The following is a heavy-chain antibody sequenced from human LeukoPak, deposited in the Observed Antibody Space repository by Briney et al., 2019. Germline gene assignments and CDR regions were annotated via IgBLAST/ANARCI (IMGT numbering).Heavy chain of an antibody. CDR1: GFTFSSYG. Sequence: GRSLRLSCAASGFTFSSYGMHWVRQAPGKGLEWVAVIWYDGSNKYYADSVKGRFTISRDNSENTLYLQMNSLRAEDTAVYYCARVDYYYYYGMDVWGQGTTVTVSS. CDR2: IWYDGSNK. V-gene: IGHV3-33*01. CDR3: ARVDYYYYYGMDV. J-gene: IGHJ6*02.